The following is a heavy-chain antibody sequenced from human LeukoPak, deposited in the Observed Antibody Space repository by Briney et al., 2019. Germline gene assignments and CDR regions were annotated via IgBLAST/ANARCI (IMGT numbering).Heavy chain of an antibody. J-gene: IGHJ4*02. CDR1: GFTFGDYA. CDR2: IRSKAYGGTT. Sequence: GGSLRLSCTASGFTFGDYAMSWVRQAPGKGLEWVGFIRSKAYGGTTEYAASVKGRFTISRDNARNSLYLQMHSLRAEDTAVYYCVREDLDTALADWGQGTLVTVSS. D-gene: IGHD5-18*01. V-gene: IGHV3-49*04. CDR3: VREDLDTALAD.